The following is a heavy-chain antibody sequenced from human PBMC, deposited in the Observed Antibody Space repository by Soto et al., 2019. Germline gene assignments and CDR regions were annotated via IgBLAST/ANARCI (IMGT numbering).Heavy chain of an antibody. CDR1: GFTFSSYG. V-gene: IGHV3-33*01. CDR2: IGYDGSTK. CDR3: ARGPDSSYYGMDV. J-gene: IGHJ6*02. Sequence: GGSLRLSCAASGFTFSSYGMHWVRQAPGKGLEWVAVIGYDGSTKYYADSVKGRFTISRDNSKNTLYLQMNSLRAEDTAVYYGARGPDSSYYGMDVWGQGTTVTVSS.